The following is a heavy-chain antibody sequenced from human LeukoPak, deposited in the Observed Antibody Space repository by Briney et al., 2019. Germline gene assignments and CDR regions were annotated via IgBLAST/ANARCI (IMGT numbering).Heavy chain of an antibody. J-gene: IGHJ6*03. Sequence: GGSLRLSCAASGFTFSSYSMNWVRQAPGKGLEWVSSISSSSSYIYYADSVKGRLTISRDNAKNSLYLQMNSLRAEDTAVYYCARDVYSSSWYAGYYYYYMDVWGKGTTVTVSS. D-gene: IGHD6-13*01. CDR1: GFTFSSYS. V-gene: IGHV3-21*01. CDR2: ISSSSSYI. CDR3: ARDVYSSSWYAGYYYYYMDV.